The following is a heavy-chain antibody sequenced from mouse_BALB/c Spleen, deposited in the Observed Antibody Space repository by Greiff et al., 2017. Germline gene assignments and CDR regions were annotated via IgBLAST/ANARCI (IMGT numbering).Heavy chain of an antibody. V-gene: IGHV1S56*01. D-gene: IGHD1-2*01. J-gene: IGHJ3*01. CDR3: AREEGHYYGSFAY. CDR1: GYTFTSYY. CDR2: IYPGNVNT. Sequence: VQLQQSGPELVKPGASVRISCKASGYTFTSYYIHWVKQRPGQGLEWIGWIYPGNVNTKYNEKFKGKATPTADKSSSTAYMQLSSLTSEDSAVYFCAREEGHYYGSFAYWGQGTLVTVSA.